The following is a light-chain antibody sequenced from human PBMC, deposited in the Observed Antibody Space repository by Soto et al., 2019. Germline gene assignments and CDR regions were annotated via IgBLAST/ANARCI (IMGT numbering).Light chain of an antibody. CDR2: AAS. Sequence: DIQMTQSPSSLSASVGDRVTITCRASQRINSYLDWYQQKPGKAPNLLIYAASSLQSGVPSRFSGSGSGTDFTLTISSLQPEDFAPYFCQQSYSRPRAFGQGTKVDIK. V-gene: IGKV1-39*01. CDR1: QRINSY. CDR3: QQSYSRPRA. J-gene: IGKJ1*01.